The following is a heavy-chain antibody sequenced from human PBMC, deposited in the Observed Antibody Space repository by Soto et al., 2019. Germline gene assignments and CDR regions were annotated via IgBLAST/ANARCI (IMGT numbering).Heavy chain of an antibody. CDR1: GVTFSSYS. D-gene: IGHD3-10*01. V-gene: IGHV3-21*01. CDR2: ISSSSSYI. J-gene: IGHJ4*02. CDR3: ASVMVRGVIDY. Sequence: GGSLRLSCAASGVTFSSYSMDGVRQAPGKGLEWVSSISSSSSYIYYADSVKGRFTISRDNAKNSLYLQMNSLRAEDTAVYYCASVMVRGVIDYWGQGTLVTVSS.